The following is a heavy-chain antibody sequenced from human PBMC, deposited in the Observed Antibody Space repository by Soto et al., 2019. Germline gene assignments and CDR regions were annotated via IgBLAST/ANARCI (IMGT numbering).Heavy chain of an antibody. CDR2: ISGSGGST. D-gene: IGHD6-13*01. V-gene: IGHV3-23*01. CDR3: ARDMYSSSWYFYYYSMDV. Sequence: EVQLLESGGGLVQPGGSLRVSCAASGFTFSSYAMSWVRQAPGKGLEWVSAISGSGGSTYYADSVKGRFTISRDNSTNTLYLQMTSLRAEDTAVYYCARDMYSSSWYFYYYSMDVWGQGTTVTVSS. CDR1: GFTFSSYA. J-gene: IGHJ6*02.